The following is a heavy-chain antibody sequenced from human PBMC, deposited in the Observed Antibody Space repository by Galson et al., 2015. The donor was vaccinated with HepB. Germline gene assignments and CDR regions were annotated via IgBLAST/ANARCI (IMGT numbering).Heavy chain of an antibody. CDR2: IKQDGSEK. J-gene: IGHJ3*02. CDR1: GFTLSSYW. V-gene: IGHV3-7*03. D-gene: IGHD1-7*01. CDR3: ARGRRGTTGFYIFDI. Sequence: SLRLSCAASGFTLSSYWMSWVRQAPGKGLEWVANIKQDGSEKYYVDSVKGRFTISRDNAQNSLYLQMNSLRAEDTAVYYCARGRRGTTGFYIFDIWGQGTMVTVSS.